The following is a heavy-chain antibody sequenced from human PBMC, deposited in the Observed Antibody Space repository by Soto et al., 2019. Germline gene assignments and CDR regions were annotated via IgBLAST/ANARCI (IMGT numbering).Heavy chain of an antibody. D-gene: IGHD2-8*01. CDR2: IHHSGDT. V-gene: IGHV4-59*01. Sequence: SQTLSLTCAVSGGSMSFYSWSWIRQPPGKGLEWIGYIHHSGDTDYNPSLKSRVTISVDRPQNQLSLKLTSVTTADTAVYYCARAHCSNGICYAFDIWGPGTKVTVSS. CDR1: GGSMSFYS. J-gene: IGHJ3*02. CDR3: ARAHCSNGICYAFDI.